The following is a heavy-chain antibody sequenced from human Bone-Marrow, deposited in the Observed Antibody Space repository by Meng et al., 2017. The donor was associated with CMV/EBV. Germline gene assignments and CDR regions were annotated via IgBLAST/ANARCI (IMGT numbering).Heavy chain of an antibody. CDR3: ARDRYGSSAHYYYYYGMDV. D-gene: IGHD6-6*01. Sequence: GESLKISCAASGFTFSSYWMHWVRQAPGKGLVWVSRINSDGSSTSYADSVKGRFTISRDNAKNTLYLQMNSLRAEDTAVYYCARDRYGSSAHYYYYYGMDVWGQGTTVTVSS. J-gene: IGHJ6*02. V-gene: IGHV3-74*01. CDR2: INSDGSST. CDR1: GFTFSSYW.